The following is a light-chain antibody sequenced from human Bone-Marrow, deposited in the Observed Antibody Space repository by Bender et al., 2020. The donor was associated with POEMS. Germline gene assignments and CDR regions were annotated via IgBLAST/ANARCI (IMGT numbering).Light chain of an antibody. V-gene: IGLV1-44*01. J-gene: IGLJ2*01. CDR1: RSNVGNNP. Sequence: QSVLTQPPSASGAPGQGVTISCSGSRSNVGNNPVAWYQHLPGTAPKLLVYSNKQRPSGVPDRYSGSKSGTTASLTVAGLRAEDDADYICSSYAGNNNLIFGDGTKLTVL. CDR3: SSYAGNNNLI. CDR2: SNK.